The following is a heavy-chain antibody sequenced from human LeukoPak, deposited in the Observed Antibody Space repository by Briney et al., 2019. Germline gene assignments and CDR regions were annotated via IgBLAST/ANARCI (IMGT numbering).Heavy chain of an antibody. Sequence: ASVTVSFKCSAYAFTVCYLKWVRQGPGQGVGWMGWTNPSTGGTKSSQQFEGRVTMTRDTSNTTGYLELRSLRLDDTATYYCARGGAFCSITTCHEFDHWGQGTLVIVSS. J-gene: IGHJ4*02. V-gene: IGHV1-2*02. CDR1: AYAFTVCY. CDR3: ARGGAFCSITTCHEFDH. CDR2: TNPSTGGT. D-gene: IGHD2-2*01.